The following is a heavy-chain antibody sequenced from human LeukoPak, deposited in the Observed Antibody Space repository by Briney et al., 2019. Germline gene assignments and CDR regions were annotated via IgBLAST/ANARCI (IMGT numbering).Heavy chain of an antibody. CDR2: IKQDGSEK. D-gene: IGHD3-3*01. J-gene: IGHJ6*02. Sequence: GSLRLSCAASGFTFSSYWMSWVRQAPGKGLEWVANIKQDGSEKYYVDSVKGRFTISRDNAKNSLYLQMNSLRAEDTAVYYCARDRQDFWSGMDVWGQGTTVTVSS. CDR1: GFTFSSYW. V-gene: IGHV3-7*03. CDR3: ARDRQDFWSGMDV.